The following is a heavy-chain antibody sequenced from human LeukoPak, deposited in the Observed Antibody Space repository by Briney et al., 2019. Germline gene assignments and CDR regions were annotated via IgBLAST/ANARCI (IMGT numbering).Heavy chain of an antibody. D-gene: IGHD2-2*01. V-gene: IGHV1-69*06. J-gene: IGHJ4*02. CDR1: GGTFSSYA. CDR2: IIPIFGTA. Sequence: ASVKVSCKASGGTFSSYAISWVRQAPGQGLGWMGGIIPIFGTANYAQKFQGRVTITADKSTSTAYMELSSVTAADTAVYYCARGSGWYQLPRRYFDYWGQGTLVTVSS. CDR3: ARGSGWYQLPRRYFDY.